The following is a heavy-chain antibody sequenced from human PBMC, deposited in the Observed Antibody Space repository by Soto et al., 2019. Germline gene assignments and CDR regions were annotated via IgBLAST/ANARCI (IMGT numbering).Heavy chain of an antibody. V-gene: IGHV1-46*01. J-gene: IGHJ6*02. CDR1: GYTFTSYY. D-gene: IGHD3-3*01. CDR2: INPSGGST. CDR3: ARDGIITIFGVVGPRPDYYYGMDV. Sequence: ASVKVSCKASGYTFTSYYMHWVRQAPGQGLEWMGIINPSGGSTSYAQKFQGRVTMTRDTSTSTVYMELSSLRSEDTAVYYCARDGIITIFGVVGPRPDYYYGMDVWGQGTTVTVSS.